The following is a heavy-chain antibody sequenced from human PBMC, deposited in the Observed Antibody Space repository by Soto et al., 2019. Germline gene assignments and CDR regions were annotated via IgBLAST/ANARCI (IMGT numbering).Heavy chain of an antibody. CDR3: ARASRYGGSSWFDP. V-gene: IGHV4-30-4*01. Sequence: QVQLQESGPGLVKPSQTLSLTCTVSGGSISSGDYYWSWIRQPPGKGLEWIGYIYYSGSTYYNPSLQSRVTTSVDTSKNQFSRKLSSVTAADTAVYYCARASRYGGSSWFDPWGQGTLVTVSP. CDR1: GGSISSGDYY. CDR2: IYYSGST. D-gene: IGHD5-18*01. J-gene: IGHJ5*02.